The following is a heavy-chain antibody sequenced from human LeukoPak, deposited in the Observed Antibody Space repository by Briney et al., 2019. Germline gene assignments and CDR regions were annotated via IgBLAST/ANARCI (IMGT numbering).Heavy chain of an antibody. J-gene: IGHJ4*02. CDR3: AKQRAGSAWFTLDF. V-gene: IGHV3-23*01. Sequence: PGESLRLSCAASGFTFTTHAMSWVRQAPGKGLEWVSAFSGSITKTYYANSVKGRFTISRDNSKNTLYLQMSSLRAEDTALYYCAKQRAGSAWFTLDFWGPGTLVTVSS. CDR2: FSGSITKT. D-gene: IGHD6-19*01. CDR1: GFTFTTHA.